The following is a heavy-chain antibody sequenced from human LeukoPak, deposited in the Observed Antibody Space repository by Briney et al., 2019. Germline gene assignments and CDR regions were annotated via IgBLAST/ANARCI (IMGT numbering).Heavy chain of an antibody. CDR1: GFTFSSYS. Sequence: GGSLILSCAASGFTFSSYSMNWVRQAPGKGLEWVSSISNSSSYIYYADSVKGRFTISRDNAKNSLYLQMNSLRAEDTAVYYCARDMAAPYDYWGQGTLVTVSS. D-gene: IGHD6-13*01. V-gene: IGHV3-21*01. CDR3: ARDMAAPYDY. CDR2: ISNSSSYI. J-gene: IGHJ4*02.